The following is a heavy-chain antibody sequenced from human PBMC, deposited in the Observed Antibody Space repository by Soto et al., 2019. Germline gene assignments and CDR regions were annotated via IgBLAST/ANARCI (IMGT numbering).Heavy chain of an antibody. V-gene: IGHV3-48*01. Sequence: GGSLRLSCAASGFTFSSYSMNWVRQAPGKGLEWVSYISSSSSTIYYADSVKGRFTISRDNAKNSLYLQMNSLRGEDTAVYYCARDGDYSNHYYYYGMDVWGQGTTVTVSS. J-gene: IGHJ6*01. CDR3: ARDGDYSNHYYYYGMDV. CDR2: ISSSSSTI. CDR1: GFTFSSYS. D-gene: IGHD4-4*01.